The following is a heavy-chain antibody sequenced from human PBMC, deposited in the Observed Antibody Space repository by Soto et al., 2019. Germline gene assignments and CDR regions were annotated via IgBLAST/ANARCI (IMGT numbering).Heavy chain of an antibody. V-gene: IGHV3-48*01. CDR3: ARGWDYHPYHDY. D-gene: IGHD1-7*01. J-gene: IGHJ4*02. CDR2: IRSSSSTI. Sequence: GGSLRLSCAASGFTFSSYSMNWVRQAPGKGLEWVSNIRSSSSTIYYADSVKGRFTISRDNAKNSLYLQMNSLRAEDTAVYYCARGWDYHPYHDYWGQGTLVTVSS. CDR1: GFTFSSYS.